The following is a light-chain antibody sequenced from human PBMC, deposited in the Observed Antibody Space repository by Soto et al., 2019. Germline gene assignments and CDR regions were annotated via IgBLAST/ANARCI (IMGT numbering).Light chain of an antibody. V-gene: IGKV1-39*01. Sequence: DIQMTQSPSSLSASVGDRVTITCRASESIGRHLNWYQQKPGKAPKLLIYAASSLQNGVPSRFRGGGSGTDVTLTISKLQPEDFATYYCQQTYSTLSITFGQGTRLEIK. CDR1: ESIGRH. CDR3: QQTYSTLSIT. J-gene: IGKJ5*01. CDR2: AAS.